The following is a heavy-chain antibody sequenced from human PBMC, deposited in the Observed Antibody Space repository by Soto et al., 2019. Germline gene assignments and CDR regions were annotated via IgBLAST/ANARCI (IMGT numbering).Heavy chain of an antibody. Sequence: ASVKVSCKASGYTFTSYAMHWVRQAPGQRLEWMGWINAGNGNTKYSQKFQGRVTITRDTSASTAYMELSSLRSEDTAVYYCARTQRYSYGNNYYYGMDVWGQGTTVTVSS. V-gene: IGHV1-3*01. CDR1: GYTFTSYA. CDR3: ARTQRYSYGNNYYYGMDV. CDR2: INAGNGNT. D-gene: IGHD5-18*01. J-gene: IGHJ6*02.